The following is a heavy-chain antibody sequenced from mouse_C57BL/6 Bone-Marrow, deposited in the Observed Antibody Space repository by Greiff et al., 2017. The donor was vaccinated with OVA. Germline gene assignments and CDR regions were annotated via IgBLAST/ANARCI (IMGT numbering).Heavy chain of an antibody. D-gene: IGHD1-1*01. Sequence: QVQLQQSGAELVRPGASVKLSCKASGYTFTDYYINWVKQRPGQGLEWIARIYPGSGNTYYNEKFKGKATLTAEKSSSTAYMQLSSLTSEDSAVYFCAYYYGSSFGVWGTGTTVTVSS. CDR1: GYTFTDYY. CDR3: AYYYGSSFGV. J-gene: IGHJ1*03. CDR2: IYPGSGNT. V-gene: IGHV1-76*01.